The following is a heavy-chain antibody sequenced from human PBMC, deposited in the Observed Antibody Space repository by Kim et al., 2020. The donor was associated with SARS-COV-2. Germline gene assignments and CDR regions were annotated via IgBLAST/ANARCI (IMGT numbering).Heavy chain of an antibody. D-gene: IGHD6-25*01. CDR1: GLTFSRDW. CDR2: INSDVSIT. J-gene: IGHJ4*02. V-gene: IGHV3-74*01. Sequence: GGSLRLSCAASGLTFSRDWMHWVRQAPGKGLVWVSRINSDVSITNYADSVKGRFTISRDNAKNTLYLQMNSLRAEDTAVYYCVRENGSSGRYFDCWGQGTLVTVSP. CDR3: VRENGSSGRYFDC.